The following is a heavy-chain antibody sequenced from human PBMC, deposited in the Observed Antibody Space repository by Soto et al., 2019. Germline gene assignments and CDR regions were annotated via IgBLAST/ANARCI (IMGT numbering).Heavy chain of an antibody. V-gene: IGHV3-30-3*01. J-gene: IGHJ4*02. CDR2: IAYDGSDK. Sequence: QVQLVESGGGVVQPGRSLRLSCAASGFIFSPYTMHWVRQAPGKGLEWVAVIAYDGSDKYYGDSVKGRFTISRDNSKNTLSLQLNSLRIEDTAMYYCARGGGFCGGDCYKGGIDYWGQGTLGTVSS. CDR3: ARGGGFCGGDCYKGGIDY. D-gene: IGHD2-21*02. CDR1: GFIFSPYT.